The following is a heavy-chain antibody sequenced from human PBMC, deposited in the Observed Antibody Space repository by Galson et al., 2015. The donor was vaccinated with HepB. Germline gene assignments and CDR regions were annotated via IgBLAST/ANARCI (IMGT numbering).Heavy chain of an antibody. D-gene: IGHD2-2*03. J-gene: IGHJ5*02. V-gene: IGHV5-51*01. CDR2: IYPGDSDT. CDR1: GYSFHTFW. Sequence: QSGAEVKKPGESLRISCKGSGYSFHTFWIGWVRQMPGKGLEWMGIIYPGDSDTRYSPSFQGQVTISADKSISTAYLQWSSLKASDTAMYYCARQTGYCGRSSCFAWLDLWGQGTLLTASS. CDR3: ARQTGYCGRSSCFAWLDL.